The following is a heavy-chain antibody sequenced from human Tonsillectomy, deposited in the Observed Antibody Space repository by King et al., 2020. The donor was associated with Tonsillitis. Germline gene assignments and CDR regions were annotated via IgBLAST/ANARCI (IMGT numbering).Heavy chain of an antibody. V-gene: IGHV3-30*02. CDR1: GFTLSDYA. CDR3: AKEESSSCPFES. Sequence: VQLVESGGGVVQPGGSLRLSCAASGFTLSDYAMHWVRQAPGKGREWGAFLRFDGSVKFYADSVEGRFSISRDESKNKLFLEMNSLTVQDTAVYYCAKEESSSCPFESWGQGTLVTVSS. CDR2: LRFDGSVK. D-gene: IGHD6-19*01. J-gene: IGHJ4*02.